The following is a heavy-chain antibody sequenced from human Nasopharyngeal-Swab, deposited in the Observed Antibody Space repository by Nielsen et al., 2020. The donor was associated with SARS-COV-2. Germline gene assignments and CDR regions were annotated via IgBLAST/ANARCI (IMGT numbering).Heavy chain of an antibody. J-gene: IGHJ4*01. CDR3: ATERGNWFYFDY. V-gene: IGHV3-73*01. D-gene: IGHD3-9*01. CDR1: GFIFSASA. CDR2: IGDKDHNYAT. Sequence: GESLKISCAASGFIFSASAIHWVRQASGKGLEWVGRIGDKDHNYATTYGASVQGRFTISRDDSKNTAFPQMGTLRPEDTAVYYCATERGNWFYFDYWGHGTLVTVSS.